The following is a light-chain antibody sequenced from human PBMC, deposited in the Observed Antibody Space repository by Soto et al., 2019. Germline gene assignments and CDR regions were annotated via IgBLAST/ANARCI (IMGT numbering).Light chain of an antibody. CDR2: DAS. Sequence: DIRLTQSPSTLSASVADRVTITCRASQSITARLAWYQQKPGKAPTLLIYDASILERGVPSGFSGSGSGTEFTLTISTXQPDDFATYYCQQYNTFSLTFGGGTKVDIK. V-gene: IGKV1-5*01. CDR1: QSITAR. J-gene: IGKJ4*01. CDR3: QQYNTFSLT.